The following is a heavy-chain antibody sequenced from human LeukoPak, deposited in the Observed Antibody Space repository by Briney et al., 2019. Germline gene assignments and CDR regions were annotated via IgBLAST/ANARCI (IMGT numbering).Heavy chain of an antibody. CDR2: ISVYNGNR. CDR3: ARARNVVVVAATRVGYYYYMDV. Sequence: ASVKVSCKASGYTFTSYDISWVRQAPGQGLEWMGWISVYNGNRNYAQKFQARVTMSTDTSTSTAYMELSSLRSEDTAVYYCARARNVVVVAATRVGYYYYMDVWGKGTTVTVSS. V-gene: IGHV1-18*01. J-gene: IGHJ6*03. CDR1: GYTFTSYD. D-gene: IGHD2-15*01.